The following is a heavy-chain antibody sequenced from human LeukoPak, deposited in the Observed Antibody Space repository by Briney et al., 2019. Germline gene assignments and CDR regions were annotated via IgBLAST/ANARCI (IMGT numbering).Heavy chain of an antibody. V-gene: IGHV1-18*01. CDR3: AKNPLLYSSSSMYFDY. Sequence: GASVKVSCKASGYTFTSYGISWVRQAPGQGLEWMGWISAYNGNTNYAQKLQGRVTMTTDTSTSTAYMELRSLRSDDTAVYYCAKNPLLYSSSSMYFDYWGQGTLVTVSS. J-gene: IGHJ4*02. CDR2: ISAYNGNT. D-gene: IGHD6-6*01. CDR1: GYTFTSYG.